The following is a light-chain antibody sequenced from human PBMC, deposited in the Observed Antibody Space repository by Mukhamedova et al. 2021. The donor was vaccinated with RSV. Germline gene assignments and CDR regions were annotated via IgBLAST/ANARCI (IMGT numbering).Light chain of an antibody. CDR1: NIGSKS. V-gene: IGLV3-21*04. CDR2: YDS. CDR3: QVWDSSSDHVV. Sequence: GGNNIGSKSVHWYQQKPGQAPVLAIYYDSDRPSGIPERFSVSNSGNTATLTISRVEAGDEADYYCQVWDSSSDHVVFGGGTKLTVL. J-gene: IGLJ2*01.